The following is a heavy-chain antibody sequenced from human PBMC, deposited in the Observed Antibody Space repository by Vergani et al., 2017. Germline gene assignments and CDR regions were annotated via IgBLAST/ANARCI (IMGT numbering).Heavy chain of an antibody. D-gene: IGHD3-22*01. J-gene: IGHJ4*02. CDR1: GFTFSSYG. CDR3: ARLYYDSSGYDDRLGGGDY. CDR2: MRYDGSNK. Sequence: QVQLVESGGGVVQPGGSLRLSCAASGFTFSSYGMHWVRQAPGKELEWVAFMRYDGSNKYYADSVKGRFTISRDNSKNTLYLQMNSLRAEDTAVYYCARLYYDSSGYDDRLGGGDYWGQGTLVTVSS. V-gene: IGHV3-30*02.